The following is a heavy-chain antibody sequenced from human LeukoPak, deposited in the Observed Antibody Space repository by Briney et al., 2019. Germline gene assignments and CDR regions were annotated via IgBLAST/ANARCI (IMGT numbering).Heavy chain of an antibody. CDR3: AREAYSSGWYGYYYYYMDV. CDR1: GGSISSYY. Sequence: PSETLSLTCTVSGGSISSYYWSWIRQPAGKGLEWIGRIYTSGSTNYNPSLKSRVTMSVDTSKDQFSLKLSSVTAADTAVYYCAREAYSSGWYGYYYYYMDVWGKGTTVTVSS. V-gene: IGHV4-4*07. CDR2: IYTSGST. J-gene: IGHJ6*03. D-gene: IGHD6-19*01.